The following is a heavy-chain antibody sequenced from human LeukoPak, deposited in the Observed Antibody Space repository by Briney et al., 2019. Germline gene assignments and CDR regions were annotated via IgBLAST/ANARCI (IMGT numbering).Heavy chain of an antibody. CDR2: MSGNAATT. Sequence: GGSLRLSCAASGFTFSSYAMSWVRQAPGKGLEWVSGMSGNAATTYYADSVKGRFTISRDNSKNTLYLQMNSLRAEDTAVYYCAKDRYTSGWYLDYWGQGTLVTVSS. D-gene: IGHD6-19*01. CDR1: GFTFSSYA. J-gene: IGHJ4*02. CDR3: AKDRYTSGWYLDY. V-gene: IGHV3-23*01.